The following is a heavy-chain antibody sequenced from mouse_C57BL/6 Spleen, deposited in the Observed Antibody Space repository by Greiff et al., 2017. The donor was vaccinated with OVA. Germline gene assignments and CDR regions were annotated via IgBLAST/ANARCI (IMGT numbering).Heavy chain of an antibody. D-gene: IGHD2-4*01. CDR3: TTSHYDDDGAWFAY. CDR2: IYPGNSDT. Sequence: VQLQQSGTVLARPGASVKMSCKTSGYTFTSYWMHWVKQRPGQVLEWIGAIYPGNSDTSYNQKFKGKAKLTAFTSASTAYMELSSLTNEDSAVYYCTTSHYDDDGAWFAYWGQGTLVTVSA. J-gene: IGHJ3*01. CDR1: GYTFTSYW. V-gene: IGHV1-5*01.